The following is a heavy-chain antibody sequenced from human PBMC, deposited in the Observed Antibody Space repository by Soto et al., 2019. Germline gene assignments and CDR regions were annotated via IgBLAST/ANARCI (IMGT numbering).Heavy chain of an antibody. V-gene: IGHV4-31*03. CDR1: GGSISSGGYY. CDR2: IYYSGST. Sequence: PSETLSLTCTVSGGSISSGGYYWSWIRQHPGKGLEWIGYIYYSGSTYYNPSLKSRVTISVDTSKNQFPLKLSSVTAADTAVYYCATGTNCSGGSCYSGPFDYWGQGTLVTVSS. CDR3: ATGTNCSGGSCYSGPFDY. J-gene: IGHJ4*02. D-gene: IGHD2-15*01.